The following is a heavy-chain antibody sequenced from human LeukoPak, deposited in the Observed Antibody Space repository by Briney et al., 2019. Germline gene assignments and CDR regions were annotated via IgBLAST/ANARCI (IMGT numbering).Heavy chain of an antibody. CDR1: GFTFSDYY. Sequence: GGSLRLSCAASGFTFSDYYMNWIRQAPGKGLEWVSYMSSSGNVIYYADSVKGRFTISRDNARNSLYLQVNSLRAEDTAVYYCAREGAGRAFDIWGQGTMVTASS. V-gene: IGHV3-11*01. CDR2: MSSSGNVI. J-gene: IGHJ3*02. D-gene: IGHD1-26*01. CDR3: AREGAGRAFDI.